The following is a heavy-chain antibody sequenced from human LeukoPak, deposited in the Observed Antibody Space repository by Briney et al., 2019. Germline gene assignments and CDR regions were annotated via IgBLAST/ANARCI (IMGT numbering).Heavy chain of an antibody. D-gene: IGHD2-15*01. V-gene: IGHV1-18*01. CDR1: GYTFTSYG. Sequence: ASVKVSCKASGYTFTSYGISWVRQAPGQGLEWMGWISAYNGNTNYAQKFQGRVTITRNTSISTAYMELSSLRSEDTAVYYCARANKVVVAARPRYYYYYMDVWGKGTTVTVSS. CDR2: ISAYNGNT. CDR3: ARANKVVVAARPRYYYYYMDV. J-gene: IGHJ6*03.